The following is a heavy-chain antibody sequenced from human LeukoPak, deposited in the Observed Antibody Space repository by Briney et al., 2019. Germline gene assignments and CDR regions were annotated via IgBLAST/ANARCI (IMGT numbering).Heavy chain of an antibody. CDR2: ISWNSGSI. J-gene: IGHJ6*02. V-gene: IGHV3-9*01. CDR3: AKDTDGMDV. CDR1: GFTFDDYA. Sequence: GGSLRLSCAASGFTFDDYAMHWVRHAPGKGLEWVSGISWNSGSIGYADSVKGRFTISRDNAKNSLYLQMNSLRAEDTALYYCAKDTDGMDVWGQGTTVTVSS.